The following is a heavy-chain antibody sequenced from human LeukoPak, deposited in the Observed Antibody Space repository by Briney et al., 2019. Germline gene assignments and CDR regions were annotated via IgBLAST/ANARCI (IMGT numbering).Heavy chain of an antibody. V-gene: IGHV4-39*07. CDR3: ARVGWSGGY. D-gene: IGHD2-15*01. CDR1: GGSISSSSYY. Sequence: SETLSLTCPVSGGSISSSSYYWGWIRQPPGKGLEWIGSIYYSGSTYYNPSLKSRVTISVDTSKNQFSLKLSSVTAADTAVYYCARVGWSGGYWGQGTLVTVSS. CDR2: IYYSGST. J-gene: IGHJ4*02.